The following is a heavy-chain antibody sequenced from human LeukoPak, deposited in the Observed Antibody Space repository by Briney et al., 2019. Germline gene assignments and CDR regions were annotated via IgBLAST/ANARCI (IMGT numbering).Heavy chain of an antibody. CDR2: INPSGGST. CDR3: ARVAMIVVVPAVPYGMDV. J-gene: IGHJ6*02. CDR1: GYTFTSYY. D-gene: IGHD2-2*01. V-gene: IGHV1-46*01. Sequence: GASVKVSCKAFGYTFTSYYMHWVRQAPGQGLEWMGIINPSGGSTSYAQKFQGRVTMTRDTSTSTVYMELSSLRSEDTAVYYCARVAMIVVVPAVPYGMDVWGQGTTVTVSS.